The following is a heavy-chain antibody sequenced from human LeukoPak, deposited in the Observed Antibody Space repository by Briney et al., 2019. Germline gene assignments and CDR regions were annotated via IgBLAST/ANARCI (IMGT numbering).Heavy chain of an antibody. CDR3: ARGVARSSKFHFSYYFDY. CDR2: IFYSGST. V-gene: IGHV4-39*07. CDR1: GGSISTSNYY. D-gene: IGHD6-6*01. Sequence: PSETLSLTCTVSGGSISTSNYYWGWIRQPPGKGLEWIGNIFYSGSTYYSPSLKSRVTISLDTSKNQFSLKLSSVTAADTAVYYCARGVARSSKFHFSYYFDYWGQGTLVTVSS. J-gene: IGHJ4*02.